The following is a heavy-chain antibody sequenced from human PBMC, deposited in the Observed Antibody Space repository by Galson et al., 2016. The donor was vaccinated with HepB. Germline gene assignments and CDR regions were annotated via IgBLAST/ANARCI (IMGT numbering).Heavy chain of an antibody. CDR2: IIPIFGTA. CDR1: GGTFSTYA. J-gene: IGHJ5*02. CDR3: ARVLEGPYNWFDP. Sequence: SVTVSCKASGGTFSTYAISWVRQAPGQGLEWMGRIIPIFGTANYAQKFQGRATITADEYTSTAYMELSSLRSEDTAVYYCARVLEGPYNWFDPWGQGTLVTVSS. V-gene: IGHV1-69*13.